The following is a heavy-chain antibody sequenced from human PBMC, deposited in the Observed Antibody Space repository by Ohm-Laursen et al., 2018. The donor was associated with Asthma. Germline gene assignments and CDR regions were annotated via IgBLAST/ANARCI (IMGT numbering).Heavy chain of an antibody. CDR2: ISTASSFI. CDR3: ARIGPEWELPGREYSLHH. Sequence: GSLRLSCSASGYTFSRYSIHWVRQVPGKGLEWVASISTASSFIYYADSVRGRFTTSRDNARNSVYLQTNSLRAEDTALYYCARIGPEWELPGREYSLHHCGQGTLVTVSS. V-gene: IGHV3-21*01. CDR1: GYTFSRYS. J-gene: IGHJ1*01. D-gene: IGHD1-26*01.